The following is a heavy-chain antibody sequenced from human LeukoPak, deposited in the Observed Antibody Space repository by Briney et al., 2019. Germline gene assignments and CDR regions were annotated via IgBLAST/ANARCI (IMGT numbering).Heavy chain of an antibody. J-gene: IGHJ4*02. CDR1: GGTFSSYA. V-gene: IGHV1-69*06. CDR3: ARGGSSWYPYFDY. Sequence: ASVKVSCKASGGTFSSYAISWVRQATGQGLEWMGGIIPIFGTANYAQKFQGRFTITADKSTSTAYMELSSLRSEDTAVYYCARGGSSWYPYFDYWGQGTLVTVSS. CDR2: IIPIFGTA. D-gene: IGHD6-13*01.